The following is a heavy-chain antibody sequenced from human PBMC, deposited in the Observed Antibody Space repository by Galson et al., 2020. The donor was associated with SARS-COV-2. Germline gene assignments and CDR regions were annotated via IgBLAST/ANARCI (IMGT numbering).Heavy chain of an antibody. D-gene: IGHD2-2*01. J-gene: IGHJ4*02. CDR2: IYNSGRT. Sequence: SETLSLSCTASGCTISSSSYYWGRIRQPPGKGLEWTGSIYNSGRTYYNPSLKSRVTITVDTSKNQFALKLSSVTDADTAVYYCARLGVVVPGAVFEWGNFDYWGQGTLVTVSS. V-gene: IGHV4-39*01. CDR3: ARLGVVVPGAVFEWGNFDY. CDR1: GCTISSSSYY.